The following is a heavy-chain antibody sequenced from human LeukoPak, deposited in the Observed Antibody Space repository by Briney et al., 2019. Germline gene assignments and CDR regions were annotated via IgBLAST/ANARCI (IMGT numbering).Heavy chain of an antibody. V-gene: IGHV3-21*01. D-gene: IGHD3-3*01. J-gene: IGHJ6*02. CDR1: GFTFSSYS. CDR3: ARDPGHYDFWSGYYLNYGMDV. CDR2: ISSSSSYI. Sequence: GGSLRLSCAASGFTFSSYSMNWVRQAPGKGLEWVSSISSSSSYIYYADSVKGRFTISRDNAKNSLYLQMNSLRAEDTAVYYCARDPGHYDFWSGYYLNYGMDVWGQGTTVTVSS.